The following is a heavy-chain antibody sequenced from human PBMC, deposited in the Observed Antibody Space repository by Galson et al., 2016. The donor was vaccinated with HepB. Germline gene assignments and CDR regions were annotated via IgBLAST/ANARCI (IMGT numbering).Heavy chain of an antibody. J-gene: IGHJ6*02. CDR1: GFSFSNYA. D-gene: IGHD6-19*01. V-gene: IGHV3-23*01. CDR3: AKQWLDV. CDR2: ISESGDNT. Sequence: SLRLSCAASGFSFSNYAMNWVRQTPGKGLEWVSAISESGDNTHYADSVKGRFTISRDNPKSMRYLQMNSLRVEDTAVYYCAKQWLDVWGQGTTVTVSS.